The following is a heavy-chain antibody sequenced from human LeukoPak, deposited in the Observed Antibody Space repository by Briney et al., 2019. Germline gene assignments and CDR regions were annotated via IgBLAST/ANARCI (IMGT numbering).Heavy chain of an antibody. J-gene: IGHJ6*02. Sequence: SETLSLTCTVSGGSISSYYWSWIRQSPGKGLEWIGYIYYSGSTNYNPSLKSRVTISVDTSKNQFSLKLSSVTAADTAVYHCARDNWNYGSSMDVWGQGTTVTVSS. CDR1: GGSISSYY. V-gene: IGHV4-59*01. CDR3: ARDNWNYGSSMDV. CDR2: IYYSGST. D-gene: IGHD1-7*01.